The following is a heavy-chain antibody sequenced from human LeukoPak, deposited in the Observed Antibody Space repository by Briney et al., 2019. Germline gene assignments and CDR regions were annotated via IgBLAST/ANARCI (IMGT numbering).Heavy chain of an antibody. CDR2: INHSGST. CDR1: GGSFSGYY. CDR3: ARVPRSEWLLGHYYYYYGMDV. Sequence: PSETLPLTCAVYGGSFSGYYWSWIRQPPGKGLEWIGEINHSGSTNYNPSLKSRVTISVDTSKNQFSLKLSSVTAADTAVYYCARVPRSEWLLGHYYYYYGMDVWGQGTTVTVSS. V-gene: IGHV4-34*01. J-gene: IGHJ6*02. D-gene: IGHD3-3*01.